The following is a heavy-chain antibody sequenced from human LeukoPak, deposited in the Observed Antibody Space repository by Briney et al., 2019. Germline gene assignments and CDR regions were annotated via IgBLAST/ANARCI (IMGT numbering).Heavy chain of an antibody. Sequence: GGSLTLSCAASGFTFSNYAMSWVRQAPGKGLEWVSAISCSGGSSYYADSLKGRFTISRDNSKNTLYLQMNSLRAEDTAVYYCATSDILTGYYSRLFDYWGQGTLVTVSS. CDR3: ATSDILTGYYSRLFDY. D-gene: IGHD3-9*01. CDR1: GFTFSNYA. J-gene: IGHJ4*02. V-gene: IGHV3-23*01. CDR2: ISCSGGSS.